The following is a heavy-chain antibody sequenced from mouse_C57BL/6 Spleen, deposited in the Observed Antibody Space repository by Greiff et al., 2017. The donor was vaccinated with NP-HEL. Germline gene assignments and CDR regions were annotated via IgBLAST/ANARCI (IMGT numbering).Heavy chain of an antibody. J-gene: IGHJ1*03. D-gene: IGHD2-5*01. CDR3: ARKNYSNYWYFDV. Sequence: VQLVGSGPGLVAPSPSPSLTCTVSWFSFNNYSLSWVCPPPGKGLGWVGVRWTGGGTNYNSALKSRLSISKDNSKSQVFLKMNSLQTDDTARYYCARKNYSNYWYFDVWGTGTTVTVSS. CDR1: WFSFNNYS. V-gene: IGHV2-9-1*01. CDR2: RWTGGGT.